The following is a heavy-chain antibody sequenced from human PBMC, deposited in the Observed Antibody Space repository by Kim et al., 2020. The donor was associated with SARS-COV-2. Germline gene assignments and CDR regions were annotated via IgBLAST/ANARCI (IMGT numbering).Heavy chain of an antibody. V-gene: IGHV4-39*01. CDR2: IYYSGST. J-gene: IGHJ3*02. CDR1: GGSISSSSYY. Sequence: SETLSLTCTVSGGSISSSSYYWGWIRQPPGKGLEWIGSIYYSGSTYYNPSLKSRVTISVDTSKNQFSLKLSSATAADTAVYYCARGSSGSYLVDAFDIWGQGTMVTVSS. D-gene: IGHD1-26*01. CDR3: ARGSSGSYLVDAFDI.